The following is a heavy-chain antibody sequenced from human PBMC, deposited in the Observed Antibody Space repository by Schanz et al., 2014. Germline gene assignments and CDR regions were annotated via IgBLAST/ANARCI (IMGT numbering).Heavy chain of an antibody. CDR2: INPIGSST. V-gene: IGHV1-46*03. D-gene: IGHD3-10*01. J-gene: IGHJ4*02. Sequence: QVQLVQSGAEAKKPGASLKISCKASGYTFTNFFLHWVRQAPGQGLEWMGIINPIGSSTTYAQKFRGAVTLTTDTSTDTAYLELTSLRSEDTAVYYCARGSPENMIRGELDYWGQGTLVTVSS. CDR1: GYTFTNFF. CDR3: ARGSPENMIRGELDY.